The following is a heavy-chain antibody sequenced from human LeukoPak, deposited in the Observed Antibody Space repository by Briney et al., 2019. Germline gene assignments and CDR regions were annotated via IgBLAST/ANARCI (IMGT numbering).Heavy chain of an antibody. D-gene: IGHD2-2*01. CDR3: ARERVVPAALAYYYYGMDV. CDR1: GGSISSYY. Sequence: PSETLSLTCTVSGGSISSYYWSWIRQPPGKGLEWIGYIYYSGSTNYNPSLKSRVTISVDTSKNQFSLKLSSVTAADTAVYYCARERVVPAALAYYYYGMDVWGQGTTVTVSS. J-gene: IGHJ6*02. CDR2: IYYSGST. V-gene: IGHV4-59*01.